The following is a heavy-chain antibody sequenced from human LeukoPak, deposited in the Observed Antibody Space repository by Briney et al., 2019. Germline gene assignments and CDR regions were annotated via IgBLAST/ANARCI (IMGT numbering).Heavy chain of an antibody. Sequence: SVKVSCKASVDTFPNYEINWLRQAPGQGLAWMGGSFPLYGTSNYAQRFQDRVTMTSDISTTTAYTEMTSLESQDPAAFYFAANSNPGGRGNFFHSWGQGSLLTV. D-gene: IGHD4-23*01. J-gene: IGHJ4*02. CDR3: AANSNPGGRGNFFHS. CDR2: SFPLYGTS. CDR1: VDTFPNYE. V-gene: IGHV1-69*06.